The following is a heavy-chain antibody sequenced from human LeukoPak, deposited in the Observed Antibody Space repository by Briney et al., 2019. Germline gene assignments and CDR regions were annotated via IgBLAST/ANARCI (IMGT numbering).Heavy chain of an antibody. CDR3: ARGYDTTGYFSY. CDR1: GGTFSSYA. V-gene: IGHV7-4-1*02. D-gene: IGHD3-22*01. J-gene: IGHJ4*02. Sequence: GSSVKVSCKASGGTFSSYAISWVRQAPGQGLEWMGWIDTNTGNPTYAQGFIGRFVFSLDTSVTTAYLQISSLKAEDIAVYYCARGYDTTGYFSYWGQGTLVTVSS. CDR2: IDTNTGNP.